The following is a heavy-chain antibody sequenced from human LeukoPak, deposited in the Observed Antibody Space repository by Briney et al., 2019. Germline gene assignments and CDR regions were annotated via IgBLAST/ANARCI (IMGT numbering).Heavy chain of an antibody. Sequence: GASVKVSCKASGYTFTGYYMHWVRQAPGQGLEWMGWINPNSGGTNYAQKFQGRVTMTRDTSISTAYMELSRLRSDDTAVYYCARVNTAMVHDYYYYYMDVWGKGTTVTVSS. V-gene: IGHV1-2*02. CDR1: GYTFTGYY. CDR2: INPNSGGT. J-gene: IGHJ6*03. D-gene: IGHD5-18*01. CDR3: ARVNTAMVHDYYYYYMDV.